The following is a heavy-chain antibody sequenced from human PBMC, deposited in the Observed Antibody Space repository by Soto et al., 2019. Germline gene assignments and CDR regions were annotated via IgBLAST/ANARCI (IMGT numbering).Heavy chain of an antibody. CDR2: IHHSGRT. CDR1: GDSISSDKW. CDR3: ARGGDWQFDY. J-gene: IGHJ4*02. D-gene: IGHD2-21*02. Sequence: QVQLQESGPGLVKPSGTLSLTCAVSGDSISSDKWWSWVRQPPGKGLEWIGEIHHSGRTNYNPSLKGRVTILVEKSKNQVSRKLSSMTAAETAVFSGARGGDWQFDYWGQGTLVTVSS. V-gene: IGHV4-4*02.